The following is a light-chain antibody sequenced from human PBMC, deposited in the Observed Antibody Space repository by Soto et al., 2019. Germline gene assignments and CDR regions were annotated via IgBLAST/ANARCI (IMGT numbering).Light chain of an antibody. CDR2: GAS. J-gene: IGKJ5*01. Sequence: EMVLTQSPATLSVSPGERATLSCRASQPISSSLAWYQQKPGQAPRLLIYGASTRATGIPDRFSGSGSGTDFTLTISRLETEDFAVYYCQQHETLITFGQGTRLEI. CDR1: QPISSS. CDR3: QQHETLIT. V-gene: IGKV3-20*01.